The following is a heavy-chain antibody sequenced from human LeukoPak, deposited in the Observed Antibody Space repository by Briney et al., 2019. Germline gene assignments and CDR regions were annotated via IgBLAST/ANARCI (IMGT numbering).Heavy chain of an antibody. CDR2: ISYDGSNK. CDR3: ARAGGYSSG. J-gene: IGHJ4*02. Sequence: QLGGSLRLSCAASGFTFSSYAMSWVRQAPGKGLEWVAVISYDGSNKYHADSVKGRFTISRDNSKNTLYLQMDSLRAEDTAVYYCARAGGYSSGWGQGTLVTVSS. D-gene: IGHD6-19*01. CDR1: GFTFSSYA. V-gene: IGHV3-30-3*01.